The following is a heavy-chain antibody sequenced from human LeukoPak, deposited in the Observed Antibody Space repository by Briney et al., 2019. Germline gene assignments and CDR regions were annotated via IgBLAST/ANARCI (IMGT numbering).Heavy chain of an antibody. CDR3: ARWVHKLAHFDY. V-gene: IGHV4-59*12. J-gene: IGHJ4*02. CDR2: IYYSGRT. Sequence: TSETLSLTCTVSGGSISSYYWSWIRQPPGKGLEWIGYIYYSGRTNYNPSLKSRVTISVDTSKNQFSLQLNSVTPEDTAVYYCARWVHKLAHFDYWGRGTLVTVSS. D-gene: IGHD1-1*01. CDR1: GGSISSYY.